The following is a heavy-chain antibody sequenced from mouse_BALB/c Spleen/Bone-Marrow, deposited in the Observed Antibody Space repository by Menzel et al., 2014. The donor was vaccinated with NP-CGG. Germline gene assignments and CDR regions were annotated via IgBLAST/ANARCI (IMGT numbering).Heavy chain of an antibody. D-gene: IGHD3-1*01. CDR3: ARDRGRYRYFDV. CDR1: GFTFXDYG. Sequence: EVKLVESGGGLVQPGGSRKLSCAASGFTFXDYGMAWVRQAPGKGPEWVAFISNLAYSIYYADTVTGRFTISRENAKNTLYLEMSSLRSEDTAMYYCARDRGRYRYFDVWGAGTMVTVSS. V-gene: IGHV5-15*02. CDR2: ISNLAYSI. J-gene: IGHJ1*01.